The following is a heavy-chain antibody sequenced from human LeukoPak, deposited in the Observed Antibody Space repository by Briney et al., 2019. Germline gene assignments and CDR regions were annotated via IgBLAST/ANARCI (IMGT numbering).Heavy chain of an antibody. D-gene: IGHD2-2*01. CDR3: ARDSGIVVPAASMAFGI. Sequence: GGSLRLSCAASGFSFSSYSMNWVRQAPGKGLEWVSFISSSSSYIYYADSVKGRFIISRDNAKNSLYLQMNSLRAEDTAVYHCARDSGIVVPAASMAFGIWGQGTMVTVSS. CDR2: ISSSSSYI. CDR1: GFSFSSYS. J-gene: IGHJ3*02. V-gene: IGHV3-21*01.